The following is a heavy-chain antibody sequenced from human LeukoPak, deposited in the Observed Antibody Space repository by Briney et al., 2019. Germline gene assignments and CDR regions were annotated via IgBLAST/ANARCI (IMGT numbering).Heavy chain of an antibody. V-gene: IGHV1-2*06. CDR2: INPNSGGT. CDR3: ARASMDSSNRFDY. Sequence: ASVKVFCKISGYIFTGYSMHWVRQAPGQGLEWMGRINPNSGGTNYAQNFQGRVTMTRDTSLSTAYMELSRLRSDDTAVYYCARASMDSSNRFDYWGQGTLVTVSS. D-gene: IGHD6-13*01. J-gene: IGHJ4*02. CDR1: GYIFTGYS.